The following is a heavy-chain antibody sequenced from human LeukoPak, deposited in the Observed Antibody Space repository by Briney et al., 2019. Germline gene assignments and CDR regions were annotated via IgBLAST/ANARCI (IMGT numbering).Heavy chain of an antibody. CDR1: GYTFTSYG. D-gene: IGHD5-18*01. V-gene: IGHV1-18*01. Sequence: ASVKVSCKASGYTFTSYGISWVRQAPGQGLEWMGWISAYNGNTNYAQKLQGGVTMTTDTSTSTAYMELRSLRSDDTAVYYCARAGGAMVTPHFDYWGQGTLVTVSS. J-gene: IGHJ4*02. CDR3: ARAGGAMVTPHFDY. CDR2: ISAYNGNT.